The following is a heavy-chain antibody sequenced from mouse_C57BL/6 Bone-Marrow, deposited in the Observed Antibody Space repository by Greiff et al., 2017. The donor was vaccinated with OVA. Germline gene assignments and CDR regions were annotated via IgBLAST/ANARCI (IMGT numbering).Heavy chain of an antibody. CDR2: IRRKSSNYAT. CDR3: VRGSGYYFDY. V-gene: IGHV10-3*01. CDR1: GFTFNTYA. J-gene: IGHJ2*01. Sequence: EVQRVESGGGLVQPKGSLKLSCAASGFTFNTYAMHWVRQAPGQGLEWVGRIRRKSSNYATYYDDSVKDRFTISRDDSQSMLYLQMNNLKTEDTAVYYCVRGSGYYFDYWGQGTTLTVSS. D-gene: IGHD3-1*01.